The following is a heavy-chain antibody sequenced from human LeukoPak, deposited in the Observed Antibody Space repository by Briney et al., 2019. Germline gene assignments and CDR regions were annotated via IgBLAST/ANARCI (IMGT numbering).Heavy chain of an antibody. V-gene: IGHV4-38-2*01. CDR3: ARRYFPRYFDS. Sequence: PSETLSLTCAVSGYSISSGYYWGWIRQPPGKGLEWIGSISHSGSTYYNPSLTSRVTISVDTSKNQFSLKLSSVTASDTAVYYCARRYFPRYFDSWGPGTLVTVSS. CDR1: GYSISSGYY. CDR2: ISHSGST. J-gene: IGHJ4*02. D-gene: IGHD3-9*01.